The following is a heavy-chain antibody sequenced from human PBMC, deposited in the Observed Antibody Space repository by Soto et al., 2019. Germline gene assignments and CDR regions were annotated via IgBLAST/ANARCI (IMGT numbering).Heavy chain of an antibody. CDR1: GYSFTSYW. CDR2: IDPSDSYT. D-gene: IGHD6-19*01. Sequence: GESLKISCKGSGYSFTSYWISWVRQMPGKGLEWMGRIDPSDSYTNCSPSFQGHVTISADKSISTAYLQWSSLKASDTAMYYCVAIIAVAGTTNWGQGTLVTVSS. CDR3: VAIIAVAGTTN. J-gene: IGHJ4*02. V-gene: IGHV5-10-1*01.